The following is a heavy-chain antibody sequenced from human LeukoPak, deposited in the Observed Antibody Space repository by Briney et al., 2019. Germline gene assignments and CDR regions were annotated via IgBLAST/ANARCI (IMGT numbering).Heavy chain of an antibody. CDR2: IWYDGSNK. CDR3: ARGGSGGDDAFDI. J-gene: IGHJ3*02. D-gene: IGHD4-17*01. Sequence: GGSLRLSCAASGFTFSSCGMHWVRQAPGKGLEWVAVIWYDGSNKYYADSVKGRFTISRDNSKNTLYLQMNSLRAEDTAVYYCARGGSGGDDAFDIWGQGTMVTVSS. CDR1: GFTFSSCG. V-gene: IGHV3-33*01.